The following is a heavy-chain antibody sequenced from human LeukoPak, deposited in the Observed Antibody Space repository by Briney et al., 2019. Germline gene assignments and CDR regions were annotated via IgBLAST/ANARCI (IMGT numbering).Heavy chain of an antibody. J-gene: IGHJ6*02. CDR2: IYHSGSGST. CDR1: GGSISSGGHS. CDR3: ARDMAYYGMDV. Sequence: SQTLSLTCTVSGGSISSGGHSWSWIRQPPGKGLEWIGYIYHSGSGSTYYNPSLKSRVTISIDKSKNQFSLKLNSVTAADTAVYYCARDMAYYGMDVWGQGTTVTVSS. V-gene: IGHV4-30-2*01. D-gene: IGHD3-10*01.